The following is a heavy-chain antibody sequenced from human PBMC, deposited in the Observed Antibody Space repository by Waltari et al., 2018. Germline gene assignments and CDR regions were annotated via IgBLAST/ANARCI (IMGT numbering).Heavy chain of an antibody. CDR2: IWYDGSNK. Sequence: QVQLVESGGGVVQPGRSLRLSWAASGFTFSSYGMHWVRQAPGKGLEWVAVIWYDGSNKYYADSVKGRFTISRDNSKNTLYLQMNSLRAEDTAVYYCARGLGVRGLDYWGQGTLVTVSS. V-gene: IGHV3-33*01. CDR1: GFTFSSYG. CDR3: ARGLGVRGLDY. D-gene: IGHD3-10*01. J-gene: IGHJ4*02.